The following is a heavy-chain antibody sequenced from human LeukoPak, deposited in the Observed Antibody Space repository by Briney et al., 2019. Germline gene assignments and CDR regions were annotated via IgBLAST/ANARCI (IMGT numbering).Heavy chain of an antibody. CDR3: AKECRRAVVPAAMDY. V-gene: IGHV3-33*06. CDR1: GFTFSSYG. J-gene: IGHJ4*02. D-gene: IGHD2-2*01. CDR2: IWYDGSNK. Sequence: GGSLRLSCAASGFTFSSYGMHWVRQAPGKGLEWVAVIWYDGSNKYYADSVKGRFTISRDNSKNTLYLQMNSLRAEDTAVYYCAKECRRAVVPAAMDYWGQGTLVTVSS.